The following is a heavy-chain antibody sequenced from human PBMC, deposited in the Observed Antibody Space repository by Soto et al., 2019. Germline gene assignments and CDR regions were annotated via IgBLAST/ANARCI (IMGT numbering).Heavy chain of an antibody. J-gene: IGHJ5*02. CDR2: INNDGSSP. CDR1: GFTFSSYW. CDR3: VRDRPHNWFDP. Sequence: EEQVVESGGGLVQPGGSLRLSCAASGFTFSSYWMHWVRQAPGKGLVWVSRINNDGSSPTYADSVKGRFSISRDNAKNMLYLQVDSLRAEDTAVYYCVRDRPHNWFDPWGQGTLVTVSS. V-gene: IGHV3-74*01.